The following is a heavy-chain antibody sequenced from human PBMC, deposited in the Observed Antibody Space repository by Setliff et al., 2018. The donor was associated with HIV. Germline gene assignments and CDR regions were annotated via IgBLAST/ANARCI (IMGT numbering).Heavy chain of an antibody. Sequence: PSETLSLTCAVYGGSFSGVYWTWLRQPPGKGLEWIGEIDHSGDTNYNPSLTSRVTLSVDTSKNQFSLRVTSVTAADTAVYYCAGFSYNFWVYRFDHWGQGALVTVSS. CDR2: IDHSGDT. J-gene: IGHJ4*02. CDR3: AGFSYNFWVYRFDH. D-gene: IGHD3-3*01. V-gene: IGHV4-34*01. CDR1: GGSFSGVY.